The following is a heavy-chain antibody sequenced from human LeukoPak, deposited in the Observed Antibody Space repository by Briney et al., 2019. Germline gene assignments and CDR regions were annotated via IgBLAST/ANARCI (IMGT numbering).Heavy chain of an antibody. J-gene: IGHJ4*02. Sequence: SETLSLTCTVSGGSISSYYWSWIRQPAGKGLEWIGRIYTSGSTSYNSSLKSRVTLSVDTTKNQFSLKLSSVTAAGTAVYYCARDLGGYNYGYSLDYWGQGTLASVSS. V-gene: IGHV4-4*07. CDR3: ARDLGGYNYGYSLDY. CDR1: GGSISSYY. D-gene: IGHD5-18*01. CDR2: IYTSGST.